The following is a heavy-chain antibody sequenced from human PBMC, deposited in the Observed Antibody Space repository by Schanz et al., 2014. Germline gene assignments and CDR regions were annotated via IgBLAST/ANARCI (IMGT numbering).Heavy chain of an antibody. D-gene: IGHD3-10*01. CDR1: GFTFGDYA. J-gene: IGHJ3*02. Sequence: EVQLVESGGGLVQPGGSLRLSCAASGFTFGDYAMTWVRQAPGMGLEWVSAISGSGGSTYYADSVKGRFTISRDNSKNTLYLQMNSLRAEDTAVYYCAKGRFGELSAFDIWGQGTMVTVSS. CDR2: ISGSGGST. V-gene: IGHV3-23*04. CDR3: AKGRFGELSAFDI.